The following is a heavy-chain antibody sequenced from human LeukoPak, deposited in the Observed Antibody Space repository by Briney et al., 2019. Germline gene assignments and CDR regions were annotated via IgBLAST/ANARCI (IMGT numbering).Heavy chain of an antibody. D-gene: IGHD4-23*01. V-gene: IGHV1-46*01. Sequence: ASVKVSCKASGYTFTSYYMHWVRQAPGQGLEWMGLINPTGGSTGYAQKFQGRVTMTRDMSTSTAYMELSSLRSEDTAVYYCARHPGDYGGNTKAFDIWGQGTMVTVSS. CDR3: ARHPGDYGGNTKAFDI. CDR2: INPTGGST. J-gene: IGHJ3*02. CDR1: GYTFTSYY.